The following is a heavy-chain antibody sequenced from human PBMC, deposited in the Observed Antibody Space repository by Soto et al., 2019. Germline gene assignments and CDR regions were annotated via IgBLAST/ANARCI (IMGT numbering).Heavy chain of an antibody. D-gene: IGHD3-3*01. CDR1: GFTFSSYG. V-gene: IGHV3-30*18. J-gene: IGHJ4*02. CDR3: AKEGATILGQFDY. CDR2: ISYDGSNK. Sequence: QVQLVESGGGVVQPGRSLRLSCAASGFTFSSYGMHWVRQAPGKGLEWVAVISYDGSNKYYADSVKGRFTISRDNSKNTLYLQMNSLRAEDTAVYYCAKEGATILGQFDYWGQGTLVTVSS.